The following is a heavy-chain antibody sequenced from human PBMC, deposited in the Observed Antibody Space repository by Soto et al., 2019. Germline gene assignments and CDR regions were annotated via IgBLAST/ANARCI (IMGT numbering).Heavy chain of an antibody. D-gene: IGHD2-15*01. V-gene: IGHV4-59*01. J-gene: IGHJ4*02. Sequence: SETLSLTCTVSGGSISSYYWSWIRQPPGKGLEWIGYIYYSGSTNYNPSLKSRVTISVDTSKNQFSLKLSSVTAADTAVYYCARSGWYCFDYWGQGVLVTVSS. CDR1: GGSISSYY. CDR3: ARSGWYCFDY. CDR2: IYYSGST.